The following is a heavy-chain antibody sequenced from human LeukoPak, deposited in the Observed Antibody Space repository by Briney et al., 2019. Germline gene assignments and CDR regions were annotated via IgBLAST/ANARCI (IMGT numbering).Heavy chain of an antibody. J-gene: IGHJ4*02. CDR1: GFTFDDYA. Sequence: GGSLRLSCAASGFTFDDYAMHWVRQAPGKGLEWVSGISWNSGSIGYADSVKGRFTISRDNAKNSLYLQMNSLRAEDTALYYCATGDSSGYYPASYFDYWGQGTLVTVSS. V-gene: IGHV3-9*01. CDR3: ATGDSSGYYPASYFDY. D-gene: IGHD3-22*01. CDR2: ISWNSGSI.